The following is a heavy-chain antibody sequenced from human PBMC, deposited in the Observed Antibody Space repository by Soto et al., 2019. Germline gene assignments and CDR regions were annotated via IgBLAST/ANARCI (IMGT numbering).Heavy chain of an antibody. CDR3: ARTPRGQWELPYYYYGMDV. V-gene: IGHV3-30-3*01. CDR2: ISYDGSNK. J-gene: IGHJ6*02. CDR1: GFTFSSYA. D-gene: IGHD1-26*01. Sequence: QVQLVESGGGVVQPGRSLRLSCAASGFTFSSYAMHWVRQAPGKGLEWVAVISYDGSNKYYADSVKGRFTISRDNSKNTLYLKINSLRSEDTAVYYCARTPRGQWELPYYYYGMDVWGQGTTVTVSS.